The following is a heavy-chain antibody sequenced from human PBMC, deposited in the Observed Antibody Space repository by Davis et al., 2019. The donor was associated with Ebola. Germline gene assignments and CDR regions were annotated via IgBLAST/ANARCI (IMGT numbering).Heavy chain of an antibody. V-gene: IGHV3-74*01. CDR2: INSDGSST. CDR3: VPGTWI. J-gene: IGHJ4*02. CDR1: GFTFSSYW. Sequence: GESLKISCAASGFTFSSYWMHWVRQAPGKGLVWVSRINSDGSSTSYADSVKGRFTISRDDAKNSLFLQMNSLRAEDTAVYYCVPGTWIRGQGSLVTVSS. D-gene: IGHD5-18*01.